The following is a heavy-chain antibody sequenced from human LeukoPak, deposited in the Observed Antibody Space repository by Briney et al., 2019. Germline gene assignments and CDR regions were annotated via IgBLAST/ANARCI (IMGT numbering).Heavy chain of an antibody. CDR3: ARQHAYYYYYMDV. J-gene: IGHJ6*03. V-gene: IGHV4-59*08. CDR1: GGSISSYY. CDR2: IYYSGST. Sequence: SETLSLTCTVSGGSISSYYWSWIRQPPGKGLEWIGYIYYSGSTNYNPSLKSRVTISVDTSKNQFSLKLSSVTAADTAVYYCARQHAYYYYYMDVWGKGTTVIVSS.